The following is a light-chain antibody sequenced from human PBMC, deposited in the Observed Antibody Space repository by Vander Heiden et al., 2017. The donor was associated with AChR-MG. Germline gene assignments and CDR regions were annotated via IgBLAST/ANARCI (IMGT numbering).Light chain of an antibody. Sequence: QSALTPPPSVSGAPGQRLTISCSGSRPNIRAGNDLHWYQQLPGAAPKLLIYGNINRPSGVPDRFSGSKSGTSASRAITGLQPEDEADYYCQSYETSLSGLYVFGTGTKVTVL. CDR2: GNI. J-gene: IGLJ1*01. CDR1: RPNIRAGND. V-gene: IGLV1-40*01. CDR3: QSYETSLSGLYV.